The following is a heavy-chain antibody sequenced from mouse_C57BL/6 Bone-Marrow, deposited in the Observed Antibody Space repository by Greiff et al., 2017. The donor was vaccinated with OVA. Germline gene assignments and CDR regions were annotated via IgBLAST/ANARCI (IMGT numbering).Heavy chain of an antibody. V-gene: IGHV1-9*01. CDR3: AREGLITTVVAHFDY. CDR1: GYTFTGYW. Sequence: VQVVESGAELMKPGASVKLSCKATGYTFTGYWIEWVKQRPGHGLEWIGEILPGSGSTNYNEKFKGKATFTADTSSNTAYMQLSSLTTEDAAIYYCAREGLITTVVAHFDYWGQGTTLTVSS. D-gene: IGHD1-1*01. J-gene: IGHJ2*01. CDR2: ILPGSGST.